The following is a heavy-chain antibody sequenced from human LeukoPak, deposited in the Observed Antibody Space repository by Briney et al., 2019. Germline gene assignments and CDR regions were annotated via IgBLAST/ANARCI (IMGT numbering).Heavy chain of an antibody. J-gene: IGHJ4*02. CDR2: ISRSSDYA. D-gene: IGHD3-22*01. CDR3: ARTYYYDSSGYYPY. Sequence: GGSLRLSCAASRFSFSRYSMNWVRQAPGLGLEWVSSISRSSDYAYYADSVKGRFTISRDNSKNTLYLQMNSLRAEDAAVYYCARTYYYDSSGYYPYWGQGTLVTVSS. V-gene: IGHV3-21*04. CDR1: RFSFSRYS.